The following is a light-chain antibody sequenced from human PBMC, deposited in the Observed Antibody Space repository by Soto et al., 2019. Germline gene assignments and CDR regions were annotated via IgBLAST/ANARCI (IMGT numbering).Light chain of an antibody. V-gene: IGKV1-9*01. J-gene: IGKJ4*01. Sequence: IQLTQSPSFLSASVGDRVTITCRGSQGISSYLAWFQQKPGKAPKLLIYAASTLRSGVPSRFSGSGAGTEFTLTISSLQPEDFATYYCQQRKSYPLTFGGGTKVEIK. CDR2: AAS. CDR3: QQRKSYPLT. CDR1: QGISSY.